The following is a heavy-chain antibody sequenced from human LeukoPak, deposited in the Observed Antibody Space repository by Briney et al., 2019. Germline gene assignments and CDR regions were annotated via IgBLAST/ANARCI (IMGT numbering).Heavy chain of an antibody. CDR1: GGSISSGSYY. J-gene: IGHJ4*02. Sequence: SETLSLTCTVSGGSISSGSYYWSWIRQPAGKGLEWIGRIYTSGSTNYNPSLKSRVTISVDKSKNQFSLKLSSVTAADTAVYSCARKNIPSPRIRYSSDWNGRAFDYWGQGTLVTVSS. D-gene: IGHD6-25*01. V-gene: IGHV4-61*02. CDR2: IYTSGST. CDR3: ARKNIPSPRIRYSSDWNGRAFDY.